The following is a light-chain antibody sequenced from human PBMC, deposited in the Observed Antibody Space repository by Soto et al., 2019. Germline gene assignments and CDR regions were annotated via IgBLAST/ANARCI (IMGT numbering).Light chain of an antibody. CDR2: ENN. V-gene: IGLV1-40*01. CDR1: SSNIGAGYE. Sequence: QSVLTQPPSVSEAPGQRVTISCTGSSSNIGAGYEAHWYQQVPGTAPKLLIYENNNRPSGVPDRFSGSKSGTSASLAITGLRVEDEAEYSCQSYDSSLSGYVFGPGPKLTVL. CDR3: QSYDSSLSGYV. J-gene: IGLJ1*01.